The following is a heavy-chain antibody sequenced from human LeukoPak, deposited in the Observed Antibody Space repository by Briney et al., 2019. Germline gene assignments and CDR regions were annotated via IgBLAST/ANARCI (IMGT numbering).Heavy chain of an antibody. J-gene: IGHJ6*03. CDR1: GFTFSSYW. D-gene: IGHD3-16*01. CDR3: ARVGGYYYYYMDV. CDR2: INSDGSST. V-gene: IGHV3-74*01. Sequence: GGSLRLSCAASGFTFSSYWMHWVRQAPGKGLVWVSRINSDGSSTSYADSVKGRFTISRDNAKNTLYLQMNSLRAEDTAVYYCARVGGYYYYYMDVWGKGTTVTVSS.